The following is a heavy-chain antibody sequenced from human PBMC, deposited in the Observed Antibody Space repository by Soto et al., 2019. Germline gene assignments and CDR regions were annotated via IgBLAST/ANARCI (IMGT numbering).Heavy chain of an antibody. D-gene: IGHD3-9*01. CDR2: IYSGSSI. V-gene: IGHV3-53*01. J-gene: IGHJ3*02. CDR3: ATASRMTGRLDAFDI. CDR1: GFSVSYNH. Sequence: EVQLVESGGGLIQPGGSLRLSCAGSGFSVSYNHMSWVRQAPGKGLEWVSTIYSGSSIYYTDSVKGRFTISRDNSKNTLFLQMNSLRAEDTALYYCATASRMTGRLDAFDIWGQGTMVTVSS.